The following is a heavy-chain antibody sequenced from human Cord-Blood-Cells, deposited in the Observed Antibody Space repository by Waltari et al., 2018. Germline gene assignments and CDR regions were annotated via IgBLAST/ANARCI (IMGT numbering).Heavy chain of an antibody. CDR3: ARDETSTTHDAFDI. CDR1: GFTFSSYS. J-gene: IGHJ3*02. CDR2: ISSSRSTK. Sequence: EVQLVESGGGLVQPGGSLRLSCAASGFTFSSYSMNWVRQAPGKGLEWVSYISSSRSTKYYADSVKGRFTISRDNAKNSLYLQTNSLRAEDTAVYYCARDETSTTHDAFDIWGQGTMVTVSS. V-gene: IGHV3-48*01. D-gene: IGHD1-1*01.